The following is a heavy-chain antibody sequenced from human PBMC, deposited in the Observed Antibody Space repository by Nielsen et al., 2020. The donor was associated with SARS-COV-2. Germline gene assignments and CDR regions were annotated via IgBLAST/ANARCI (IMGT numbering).Heavy chain of an antibody. V-gene: IGHV3-11*01. J-gene: IGHJ3*02. D-gene: IGHD2-2*02. CDR3: ARSCSSTSCCTHREAFDI. CDR2: ISSSGSTI. Sequence: WIRQPPGKGLEWVSYISSSGSTIYYADSVKGRFTISRDNAKNSLYLQMNSLKTEDTAVYYCARSCSSTSCCTHREAFDIWGQGTMVTVSS.